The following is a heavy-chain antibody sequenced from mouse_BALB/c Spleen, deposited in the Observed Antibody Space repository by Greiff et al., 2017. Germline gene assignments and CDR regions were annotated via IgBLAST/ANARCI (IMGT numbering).Heavy chain of an antibody. CDR3: TRGGWLLPYAMDY. D-gene: IGHD2-3*01. CDR2: INPSNGGT. J-gene: IGHJ4*01. CDR1: GYTFTSYY. Sequence: QVQLQQSGAELVKPGASVKLSCKASGYTFTSYYMYWVKQRPGQGLEWIGEINPSNGGTNFNEKFKSKATLTVDKSSSKAYMQLSSLTSEDSAVYYCTRGGWLLPYAMDYWGQGTSVTVSS. V-gene: IGHV1S81*02.